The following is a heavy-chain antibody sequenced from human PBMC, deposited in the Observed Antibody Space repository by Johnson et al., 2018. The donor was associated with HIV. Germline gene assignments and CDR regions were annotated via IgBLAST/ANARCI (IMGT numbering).Heavy chain of an antibody. Sequence: RSLRLSCAASGFTFRSYGMHWVRQAPGKGLEWVAVISYDGSNKYYADSVKGRFTITRDNYKNTLYRQMNSLRAEDTAVYYCAKDMRQWELLDAFDIWGQGTMVTVSS. CDR2: ISYDGSNK. CDR3: AKDMRQWELLDAFDI. J-gene: IGHJ3*02. D-gene: IGHD1-26*01. CDR1: GFTFRSYG. V-gene: IGHV3-30*18.